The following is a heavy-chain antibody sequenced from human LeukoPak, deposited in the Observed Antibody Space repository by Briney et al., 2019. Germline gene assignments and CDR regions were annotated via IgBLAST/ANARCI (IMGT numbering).Heavy chain of an antibody. Sequence: GGSLRLSCAASGFTFTNYAMSWVRQPPGKGLEWVSAISGSDGNTYYADSVKGRFTISRDNSKNTLYLQMNSLRAEDTAVYYCAQDLITMVRGVIENWGQGTLVTVSS. V-gene: IGHV3-23*01. CDR2: ISGSDGNT. J-gene: IGHJ4*02. CDR1: GFTFTNYA. D-gene: IGHD3-10*01. CDR3: AQDLITMVRGVIEN.